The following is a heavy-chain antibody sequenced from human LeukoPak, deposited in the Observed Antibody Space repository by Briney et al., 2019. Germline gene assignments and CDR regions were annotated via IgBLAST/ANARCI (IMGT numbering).Heavy chain of an antibody. J-gene: IGHJ4*02. Sequence: ASVKVSCRASGYTFTNYGISWVRQAPGQGLEWMGWISAYNGNTNYAQKLQGRVTMTTDTSTSTAYMELRSLRSDDTAVYYCARDPCANGVCYFDFWGQGTLVTVSS. CDR1: GYTFTNYG. CDR3: ARDPCANGVCYFDF. D-gene: IGHD2-8*01. CDR2: ISAYNGNT. V-gene: IGHV1-18*01.